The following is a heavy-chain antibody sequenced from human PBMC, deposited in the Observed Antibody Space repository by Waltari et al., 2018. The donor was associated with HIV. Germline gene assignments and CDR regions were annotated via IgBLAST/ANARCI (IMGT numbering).Heavy chain of an antibody. D-gene: IGHD5-18*01. V-gene: IGHV4-61*02. Sequence: QVQLQESGPGLVKPSQPLSLTSPVSGGSLTCASSYWSWIRQPAGKGLEWSGRIYTSVSTNYNPSLKSRVTISVDTSKNQFSLKLSSVTAADTAVYYCARRGIQLWFYAFDIWGQGTMVTVSS. CDR3: ARRGIQLWFYAFDI. CDR2: IYTSVST. J-gene: IGHJ3*02. CDR1: GGSLTCASSY.